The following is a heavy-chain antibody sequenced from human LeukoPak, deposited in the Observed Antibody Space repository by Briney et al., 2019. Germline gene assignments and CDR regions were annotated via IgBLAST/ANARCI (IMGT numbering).Heavy chain of an antibody. J-gene: IGHJ4*02. CDR1: GFTFSTFA. CDR2: IFPSGGEI. Sequence: GGSLRLSCAASGFTFSTFAMIWVRQPPGKGLEWVSSIFPSGGEIHYADSVKGRFTISRDNAKNSLYLQMNSLRAEDTAVYYCARRLDFWSGYSFDYWGQGTLVTVSS. V-gene: IGHV3-21*01. D-gene: IGHD3-3*01. CDR3: ARRLDFWSGYSFDY.